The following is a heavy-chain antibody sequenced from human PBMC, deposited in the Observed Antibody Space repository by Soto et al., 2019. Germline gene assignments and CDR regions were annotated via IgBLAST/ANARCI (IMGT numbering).Heavy chain of an antibody. CDR3: ARAPPGPSPRWDV. D-gene: IGHD3-10*01. V-gene: IGHV4-30-2*06. J-gene: IGHJ6*02. CDR2: IYATGKT. Sequence: PSETLSLTCAVSGASMSSGGHSWSWIRQSPGKGLEWIGCIYATGKTYYNPPLRSRVTISVDTSNNLFSLNVTSVTAADTAVYYCARAPPGPSPRWDVWGQGTTVTVSS. CDR1: GASMSSGGHS.